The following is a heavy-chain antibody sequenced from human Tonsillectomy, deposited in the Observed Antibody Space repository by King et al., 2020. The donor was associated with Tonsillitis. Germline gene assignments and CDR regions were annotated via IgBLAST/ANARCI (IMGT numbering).Heavy chain of an antibody. CDR3: ARGYSSGWYQDYFDY. J-gene: IGHJ4*02. V-gene: IGHV3-33*08. CDR1: GFTFSSFG. Sequence: VQLVESGGGVVQPGRSLRLSCAASGFTFSSFGMHWVRQAPGKGLEWVAVIWYDGSNKYYADSVKGRFTISRDNSKNTLYLQMNSLRAEDTAVYYCARGYSSGWYQDYFDYWGQGTLVTVSS. CDR2: IWYDGSNK. D-gene: IGHD6-19*01.